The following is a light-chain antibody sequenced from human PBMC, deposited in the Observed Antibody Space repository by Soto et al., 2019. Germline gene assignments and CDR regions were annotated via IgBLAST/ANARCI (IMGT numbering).Light chain of an antibody. V-gene: IGKV1-39*01. J-gene: IGKJ2*01. CDR2: AAS. CDR1: QSISSY. Sequence: DIQMTQSPSSLSASVGDRVTITCRASQSISSYLNWYQQKPGKAPKLLIYAASSLQSGVPSRFRGSGSGTYVTLTMSSLQHEDFATYYCQQSYRTPLYSCGQGTKLEIK. CDR3: QQSYRTPLYS.